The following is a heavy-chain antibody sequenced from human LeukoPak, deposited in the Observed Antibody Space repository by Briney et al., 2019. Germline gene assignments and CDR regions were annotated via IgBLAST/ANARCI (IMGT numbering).Heavy chain of an antibody. D-gene: IGHD1-26*01. J-gene: IGHJ3*02. V-gene: IGHV3-30*18. CDR3: AKDRSGSYSRPDAFDI. CDR1: GFTFSSYG. CDR2: ISYDGTNK. Sequence: PGGSLRLSCAASGFTFSSYGMHWVRQAPGKGLEWVAVISYDGTNKFYADSVKGRFTISRDNAKNSLYLQMNSLRAEDTALYYCAKDRSGSYSRPDAFDIWGQGTMVTVSS.